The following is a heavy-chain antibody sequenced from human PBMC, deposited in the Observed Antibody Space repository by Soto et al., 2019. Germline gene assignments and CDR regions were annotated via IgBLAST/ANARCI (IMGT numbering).Heavy chain of an antibody. D-gene: IGHD6-19*01. CDR2: IYWNVDK. CDR3: AKSGSSGWYGWFDP. Sequence: QITLKESGPPLVKPTQTLTLTCIFSGFSLRTSGVGVGWIRQPPGKALEWLGFIYWNVDKRYSPSLKSRLTITKDTSKNQVVLTMTNMDPVDTATYYCAKSGSSGWYGWFDPWGQGTLVTVSS. CDR1: GFSLRTSGVG. J-gene: IGHJ5*02. V-gene: IGHV2-5*01.